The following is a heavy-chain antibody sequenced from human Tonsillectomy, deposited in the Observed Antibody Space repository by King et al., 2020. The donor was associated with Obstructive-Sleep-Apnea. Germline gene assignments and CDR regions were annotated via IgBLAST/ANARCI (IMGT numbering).Heavy chain of an antibody. D-gene: IGHD3-3*01. V-gene: IGHV3-11*01. CDR2: ISSSGKTI. CDR3: ARERSGAFEYFDY. J-gene: IGHJ4*02. CDR1: GLILSDYY. Sequence: VQLVESGGGLVKPGGSLRLSCAASGLILSDYYMSWIRQDPGKGLEWISYISSSGKTISYVDSVRGRFTISRDNAKNSLYLEMNSLRAEDTAVYYCARERSGAFEYFDYWGQGILVTVSS.